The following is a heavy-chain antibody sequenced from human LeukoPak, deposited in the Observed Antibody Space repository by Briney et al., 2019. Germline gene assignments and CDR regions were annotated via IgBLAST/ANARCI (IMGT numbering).Heavy chain of an antibody. J-gene: IGHJ4*02. V-gene: IGHV4-61*02. D-gene: IGHD2-21*01. CDR3: ARGGIPDY. Sequence: SETLSLTCTVPGGSISRGGYHWSWIRQPAGKGLEWIGRFYTSGTPNYNPSLKSRVTILVDTSRNQFSLKLSSVTAADTAVYYCARGGIPDYWGQGILVTVSS. CDR2: FYTSGTP. CDR1: GGSISRGGYH.